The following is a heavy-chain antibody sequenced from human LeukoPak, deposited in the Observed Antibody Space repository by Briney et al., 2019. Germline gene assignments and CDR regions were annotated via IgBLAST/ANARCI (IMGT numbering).Heavy chain of an antibody. V-gene: IGHV4-59*08. D-gene: IGHD3-3*01. Sequence: SETLSLTCTVSGGSISSYYWSWIRQPPGKGLEWIGYIYYSGSTNYNPSLKSRVTISVDTSKNQFSLKLSSVTAADTAVYYCARHGIITIFGVAHFDYWGQGTLVTVSS. J-gene: IGHJ4*02. CDR3: ARHGIITIFGVAHFDY. CDR1: GGSISSYY. CDR2: IYYSGST.